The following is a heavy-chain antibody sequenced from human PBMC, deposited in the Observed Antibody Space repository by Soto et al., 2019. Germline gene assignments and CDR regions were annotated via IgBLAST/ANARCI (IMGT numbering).Heavy chain of an antibody. CDR3: ARESSSWYRAYYYYGMDV. D-gene: IGHD6-13*01. J-gene: IGHJ6*02. Sequence: GGSLRLSFAGSGFTFSSYGMHWVRQAPGKGLEWVAVIWYDGSNKYYADSVKGRFTISRDNSKNTLYLQMNSLRAEDTAVYYCARESSSWYRAYYYYGMDVWGQGTTVTVSS. V-gene: IGHV3-33*01. CDR2: IWYDGSNK. CDR1: GFTFSSYG.